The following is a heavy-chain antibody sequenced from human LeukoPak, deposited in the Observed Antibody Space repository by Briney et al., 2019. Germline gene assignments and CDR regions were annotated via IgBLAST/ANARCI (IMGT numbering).Heavy chain of an antibody. J-gene: IGHJ4*02. CDR2: IKQDGSEK. CDR1: GFTFSSYW. D-gene: IGHD6-13*01. V-gene: IGHV3-7*01. CDR3: ARGSPTRSSDY. Sequence: GSLRLSCAAFGFTFSSYWMSWVRQAPGKGLEWVANIKQDGSEKYYVDSVKGRFTISRDNAKNSLYLQMNSLRAEDTAVYYCARGSPTRSSDYWGQGTLVTVSS.